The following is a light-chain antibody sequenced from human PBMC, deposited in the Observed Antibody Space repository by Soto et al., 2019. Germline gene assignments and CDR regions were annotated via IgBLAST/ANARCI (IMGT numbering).Light chain of an antibody. CDR1: QSVNSN. CDR3: QQYNNWLWT. Sequence: EIVMTQSPATLSVSPGDRATLSCRASQSVNSNLVWYQQKPGQAPRLLIYGASTRATGIPGRFSGSGYGTEFTLTIGSLQSEDFAVYYCQQYNNWLWTFGQGTKVEIK. CDR2: GAS. V-gene: IGKV3-15*01. J-gene: IGKJ1*01.